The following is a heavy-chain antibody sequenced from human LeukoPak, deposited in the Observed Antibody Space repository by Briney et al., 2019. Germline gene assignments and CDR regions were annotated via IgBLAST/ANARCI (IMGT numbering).Heavy chain of an antibody. D-gene: IGHD2-15*01. CDR1: GFTFSSFA. CDR2: ISGSGGST. Sequence: GGSLRLSCTASGFTFSSFAMSWVRQAPGMGLEWISTISGSGGSTYYADSVKGRFTISRDNAKNSLYLQMSSLRDEDTAVYYCAQKGGTDHWGQGTLVTVSS. J-gene: IGHJ4*02. CDR3: AQKGGTDH. V-gene: IGHV3-23*01.